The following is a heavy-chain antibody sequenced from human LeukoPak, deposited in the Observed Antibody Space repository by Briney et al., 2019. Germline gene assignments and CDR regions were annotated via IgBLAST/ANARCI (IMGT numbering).Heavy chain of an antibody. D-gene: IGHD5-12*01. CDR1: GYTFTTYW. CDR2: IYPGDSET. Sequence: GESLKISCRGSGYTFTTYWIGWVRQMPGKGLEWRGLIYPGDSETRYRPSFQGQVTISVDKSISTAYLQWSSLKTSDTAMYYCARGSGYDLDYWGQGTLVTVSS. V-gene: IGHV5-51*01. J-gene: IGHJ4*02. CDR3: ARGSGYDLDY.